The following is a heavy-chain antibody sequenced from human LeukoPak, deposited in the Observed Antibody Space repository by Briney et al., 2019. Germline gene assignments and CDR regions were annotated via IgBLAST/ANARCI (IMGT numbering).Heavy chain of an antibody. V-gene: IGHV4-38-2*02. J-gene: IGHJ3*02. CDR1: GYSISSGYY. Sequence: PSETLSLTCAVSGYSISSGYYWGWIRQPPGKGLEWIGSIYHSGSTYYNPSLNSRATISVDTSKNQFSLKLSSVTAADTAVCYCARDVGYCSGGSCPDAFDIWGQGTMVTVSS. CDR3: ARDVGYCSGGSCPDAFDI. CDR2: IYHSGST. D-gene: IGHD2-15*01.